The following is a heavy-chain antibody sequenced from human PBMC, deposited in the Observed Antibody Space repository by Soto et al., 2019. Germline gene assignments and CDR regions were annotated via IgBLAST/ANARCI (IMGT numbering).Heavy chain of an antibody. CDR3: ARDRGGQPGDPRIDVFDL. Sequence: PSETLSLTCSVSGGSISSYHWSWVRQPPGKGLEWIGYIYYSGTTKYNPSLKSRVAISVDTSKNQFSLKLNSLTAADTAIYYCARDRGGQPGDPRIDVFDLW. J-gene: IGHJ2*01. V-gene: IGHV4-59*01. D-gene: IGHD3-10*01. CDR1: GGSISSYH. CDR2: IYYSGTT.